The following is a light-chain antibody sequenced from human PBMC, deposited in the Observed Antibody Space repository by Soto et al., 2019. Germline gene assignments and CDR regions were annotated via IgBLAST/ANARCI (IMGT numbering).Light chain of an antibody. J-gene: IGKJ5*01. CDR1: QSVSSY. V-gene: IGKV3-11*01. CDR2: DAS. Sequence: EIVLTQSPATLSLSPGERATLSCRASQSVSSYLAGYQQKPGQAPRLLIYDASNRATGIPARFSGSGSGTDFTLTISSLEPEDFAVYYCQQRSNWAFTFGQGTRLEIK. CDR3: QQRSNWAFT.